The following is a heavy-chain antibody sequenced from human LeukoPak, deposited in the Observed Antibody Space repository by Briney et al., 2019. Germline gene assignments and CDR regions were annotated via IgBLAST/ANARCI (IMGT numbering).Heavy chain of an antibody. D-gene: IGHD2-21*02. CDR1: GGSISTYY. Sequence: SETLSLTCTVSGGSISTYYWNWIRQPPGEGLEWIGYIYYTGSTKSNPSLKSRVTISLDTSKNQFSLKLSSMTAAATAAHSCSARGVVVTDKDKSDAIDMWGQGTAVTVSS. V-gene: IGHV4-59*01. CDR2: IYYTGST. CDR3: SARGVVVTDKDKSDAIDM. J-gene: IGHJ3*02.